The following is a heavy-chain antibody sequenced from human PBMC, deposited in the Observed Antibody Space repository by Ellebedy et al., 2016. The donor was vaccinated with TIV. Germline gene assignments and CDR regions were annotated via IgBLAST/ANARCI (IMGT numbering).Heavy chain of an antibody. J-gene: IGHJ6*03. V-gene: IGHV4-61*02. CDR3: ARARTRTVTLYYYYYMDV. Sequence: SETLSLXXTVSGGSISSGSYYWSWIRQPAGKGLKWIGRIYTSGSTNYNPSLKSRVTMSVDTSKNQFSLKLSSVTAADTAVYYCARARTRTVTLYYYYYMDVWGKGTTVTVSS. D-gene: IGHD4-17*01. CDR2: IYTSGST. CDR1: GGSISSGSYY.